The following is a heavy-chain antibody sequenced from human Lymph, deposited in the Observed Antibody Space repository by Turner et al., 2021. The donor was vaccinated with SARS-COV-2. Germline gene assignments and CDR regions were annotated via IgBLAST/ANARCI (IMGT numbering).Heavy chain of an antibody. CDR3: TRVKYCSGGSCYGYHFDY. CDR2: IRSKAYGGTT. CDR1: GSTFGAYA. J-gene: IGHJ4*02. V-gene: IGHV3-49*04. D-gene: IGHD2-15*01. Sequence: EVQLVESGGGLVQPGRSLRLSRIASGSTFGAYALPWVRQAPGKGLEWVGFIRSKAYGGTTQYAASVKGRFTISRDDSKSIAYLQMHSLKTEDTAVYYCTRVKYCSGGSCYGYHFDYWGQGSLVTVSS.